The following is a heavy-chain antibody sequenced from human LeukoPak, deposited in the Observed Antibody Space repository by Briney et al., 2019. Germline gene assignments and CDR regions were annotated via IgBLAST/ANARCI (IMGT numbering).Heavy chain of an antibody. D-gene: IGHD4/OR15-4a*01. Sequence: GGSLRLSCAAAAFTFSDNPMTWVRQPPGKGLEWVSAISHSGTSTYYADSVKGRFTISRDNSKNTLYLQLNSLRAEDTAVYYCAKEVRSGYYFDSWGQGTLVTVSS. V-gene: IGHV3-23*01. J-gene: IGHJ4*02. CDR2: ISHSGTST. CDR3: AKEVRSGYYFDS. CDR1: AFTFSDNP.